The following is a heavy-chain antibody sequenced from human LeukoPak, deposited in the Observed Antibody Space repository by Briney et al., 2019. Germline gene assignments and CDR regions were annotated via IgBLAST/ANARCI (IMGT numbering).Heavy chain of an antibody. J-gene: IGHJ4*02. D-gene: IGHD6-13*01. CDR3: ATSSWYKSFDY. Sequence: GGSLRLSCAASGFTFSSYGMHWVRQAPGKGLEWVAVISYDGSNKYYADSVKGRFTISRDNSKNTLYLQMNSLRAEDTAVYYCATSSWYKSFDYWGQGTLVTVSS. CDR1: GFTFSSYG. CDR2: ISYDGSNK. V-gene: IGHV3-30*03.